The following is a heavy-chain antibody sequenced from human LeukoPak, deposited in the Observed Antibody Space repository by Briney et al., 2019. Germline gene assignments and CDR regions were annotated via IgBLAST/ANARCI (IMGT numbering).Heavy chain of an antibody. J-gene: IGHJ4*02. CDR3: ARDQSGTWTFDY. V-gene: IGHV3-30-3*01. Sequence: PGGSLRLSCAASGFTFSSYAMHWVRQAPGKGLEWVAVISYDGSNKYYADSVKGRFTISRDNSKNTVNLQMNGLRAEDTAVYYCARDQSGTWTFDYWGQGTLVTVSS. CDR2: ISYDGSNK. D-gene: IGHD1-26*01. CDR1: GFTFSSYA.